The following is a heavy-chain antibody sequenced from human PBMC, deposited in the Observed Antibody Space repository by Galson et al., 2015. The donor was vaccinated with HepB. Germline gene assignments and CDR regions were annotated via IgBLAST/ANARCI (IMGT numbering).Heavy chain of an antibody. V-gene: IGHV1-46*01. D-gene: IGHD2-15*01. Sequence: SVKVSCKASGYTFTSYYMHWVRQAPGQGLEWMGIINPSGGNTSYAQNFQGRVTMTRDTSTSTVYMELSSLRSEDTAVYYCARGDLVVVAATSLGSYYVMDVWGQGTTVPVSS. CDR3: ARGDLVVVAATSLGSYYVMDV. CDR1: GYTFTSYY. J-gene: IGHJ6*01. CDR2: INPSGGNT.